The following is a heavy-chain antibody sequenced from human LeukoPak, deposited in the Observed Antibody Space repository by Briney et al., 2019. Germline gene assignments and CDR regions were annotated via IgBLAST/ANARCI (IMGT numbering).Heavy chain of an antibody. D-gene: IGHD3-3*01. CDR3: ARDLGVGYPYGYFDL. J-gene: IGHJ2*01. Sequence: SETLSLTCTVSGGSISSYYWSWIRQPPGKGLEWIGYIYYSGSTNYNPSLKSRVTISVDTSKNQFSLKLSSVTAADPDVYYCARDLGVGYPYGYFDLWGRGTLVTVFS. CDR2: IYYSGST. CDR1: GGSISSYY. V-gene: IGHV4-59*01.